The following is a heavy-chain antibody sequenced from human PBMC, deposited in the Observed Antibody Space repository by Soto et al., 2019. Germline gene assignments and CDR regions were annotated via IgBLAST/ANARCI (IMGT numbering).Heavy chain of an antibody. D-gene: IGHD4-17*01. J-gene: IGHJ6*03. CDR2: IKQDGSEK. CDR3: ARAVTTNRPPYYYYYMDV. CDR1: GFTFSSYW. V-gene: IGHV3-7*01. Sequence: GGSLRLSCAASGFTFSSYWMSWVRQAPGKGLEWVANIKQDGSEKYYVDSVKGRFTISRDNAKNSLYLQMNSLRAEDTAVYYCARAVTTNRPPYYYYYMDVWGKGTTVTVSS.